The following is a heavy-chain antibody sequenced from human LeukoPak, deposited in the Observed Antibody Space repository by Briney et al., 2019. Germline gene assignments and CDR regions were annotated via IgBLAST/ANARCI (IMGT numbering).Heavy chain of an antibody. CDR2: ISISGTTM. CDR1: GFTFSSYS. Sequence: GGSLRLSCAASGFTFSSYSMNWVRQAPGKGLEWISYISISGTTMFYADSVKGRFTISRDNSKNSLYLQMNSLRAEDTAVYSCARRFGAARDDYMDVWGKGTTVSVSS. V-gene: IGHV3-48*01. D-gene: IGHD3-16*01. CDR3: ARRFGAARDDYMDV. J-gene: IGHJ6*03.